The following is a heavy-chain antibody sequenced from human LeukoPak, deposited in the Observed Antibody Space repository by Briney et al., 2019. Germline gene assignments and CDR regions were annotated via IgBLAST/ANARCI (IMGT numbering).Heavy chain of an antibody. Sequence: SETLSLTCAVYGGSFSGYYWSWIRQPPGKGLEWIGEINHSGSTNYNPSLKSRVTISVDTSKNQFSLKLRSVTAADTAVYYCARVRSNCSGGTCALGWFDPWGQGTLVTVSS. D-gene: IGHD2-15*01. V-gene: IGHV4-34*01. J-gene: IGHJ5*02. CDR2: INHSGST. CDR1: GGSFSGYY. CDR3: ARVRSNCSGGTCALGWFDP.